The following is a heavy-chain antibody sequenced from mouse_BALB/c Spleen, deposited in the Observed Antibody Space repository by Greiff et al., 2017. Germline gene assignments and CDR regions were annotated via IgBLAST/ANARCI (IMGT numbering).Heavy chain of an antibody. CDR2: IRNKANGYTT. Sequence: EVMLVESGGGLVQPGGSLRLSCATSGFTFTDYYMSWVRQPPGKALEWLGFIRNKANGYTTEYSASVKGRFTISRDNSQSILYLQMNTLRAEDSATYYCARDSGTYAMDYWGQGTSVTVSS. J-gene: IGHJ4*01. CDR1: GFTFTDYY. D-gene: IGHD3-1*01. V-gene: IGHV7-3*02. CDR3: ARDSGTYAMDY.